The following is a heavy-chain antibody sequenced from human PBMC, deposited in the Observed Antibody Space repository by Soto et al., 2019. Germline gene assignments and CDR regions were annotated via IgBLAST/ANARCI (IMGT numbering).Heavy chain of an antibody. CDR3: GRGPKTYYDTLTSNWFDP. CDR2: IYYSGST. Sequence: PSETLSLTCTVSGGSISSSSYYWGWIRQPPGKGLEWIGSIYYSGSTYYNPSLKSRVTISVDTSKNHFSLKLSSVTAADTAVYYCGRGPKTYYDTLTSNWFDPWGQGTLVTVSS. V-gene: IGHV4-39*02. J-gene: IGHJ5*02. CDR1: GGSISSSSYY. D-gene: IGHD3-9*01.